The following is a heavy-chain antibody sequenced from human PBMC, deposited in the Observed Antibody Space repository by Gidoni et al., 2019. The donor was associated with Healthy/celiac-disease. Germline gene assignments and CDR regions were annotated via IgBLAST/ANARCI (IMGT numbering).Heavy chain of an antibody. D-gene: IGHD3-9*01. J-gene: IGHJ3*02. CDR2: IRGSGCST. V-gene: IGHV3-23*01. CDR1: GFTFSSYA. CDR3: ANNPGRYLTGDAFDI. Sequence: EVQLLVSVGGLVQLGGSRRLSCAASGFTFSSYAMSWVHPAPGKGLEWFSDIRGSGCSTYYEDSVKGRFTISRDNSKNTLYLQMNSLRAEDTAVYYGANNPGRYLTGDAFDIWGQGTMVTVSS.